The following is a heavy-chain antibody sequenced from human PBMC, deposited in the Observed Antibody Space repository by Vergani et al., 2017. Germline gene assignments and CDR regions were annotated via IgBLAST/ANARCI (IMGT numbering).Heavy chain of an antibody. D-gene: IGHD2-2*01. J-gene: IGHJ4*02. CDR1: GFTFSSYG. V-gene: IGHV3-33*01. CDR3: TTARSYPDIVVVPAARNRRIDY. CDR2: IWYDGSNK. Sequence: QVQLVESGGGVVQPGRSLRLSCAASGFTFSSYGMHWVRQAPGKGLEWVAVIWYDGSNKYYADSVKGRFTIIRDNSKNTLYLQMNSMKTEDTAVYYCTTARSYPDIVVVPAARNRRIDYWGQGTLVTVSS.